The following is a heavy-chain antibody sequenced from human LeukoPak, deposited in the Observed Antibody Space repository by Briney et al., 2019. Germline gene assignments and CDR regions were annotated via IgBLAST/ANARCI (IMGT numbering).Heavy chain of an antibody. Sequence: GESLKISCKGSGYSLTSYWIGWVRQMPGKGLEWMGIIYPGDSDTRYSPSFQGQVTISADKSISTAYLQWSSLKASDTAMYYCARVFVVVVAATPLPGAFDIWGQGTMVTVSS. CDR1: GYSLTSYW. J-gene: IGHJ3*02. D-gene: IGHD2-15*01. V-gene: IGHV5-51*01. CDR3: ARVFVVVVAATPLPGAFDI. CDR2: IYPGDSDT.